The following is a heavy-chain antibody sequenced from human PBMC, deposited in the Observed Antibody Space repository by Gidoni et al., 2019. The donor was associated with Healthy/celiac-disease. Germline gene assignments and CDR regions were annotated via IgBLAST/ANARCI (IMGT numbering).Heavy chain of an antibody. Sequence: EVQLVQSGAEVKKPGESLRISCKGSGYSFTSYWISWVRQMPGKGLEWMGRIDPSDSYTNYRPSFQGHVTISADKSISTAYLQWSSLKASDTAMYYCARQMYYDILTGYTHDAFDIWGQGTMVTVSS. CDR1: GYSFTSYW. J-gene: IGHJ3*02. V-gene: IGHV5-10-1*03. CDR2: IDPSDSYT. CDR3: ARQMYYDILTGYTHDAFDI. D-gene: IGHD3-9*01.